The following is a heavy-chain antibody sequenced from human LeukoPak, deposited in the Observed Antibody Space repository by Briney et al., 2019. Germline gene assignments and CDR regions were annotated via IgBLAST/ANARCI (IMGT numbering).Heavy chain of an antibody. Sequence: SETLSLTCTVSGGSISTYYWSWIRQPPGKGLEWIGYIYYSGSTNYNPSLKSRVTISVDTSKNQFSLKLSSVTAADTAVYYCARRARGIDPWGQGTLVTVSS. CDR1: GGSISTYY. CDR2: IYYSGST. J-gene: IGHJ5*02. V-gene: IGHV4-59*08. CDR3: ARRARGIDP. D-gene: IGHD6-13*01.